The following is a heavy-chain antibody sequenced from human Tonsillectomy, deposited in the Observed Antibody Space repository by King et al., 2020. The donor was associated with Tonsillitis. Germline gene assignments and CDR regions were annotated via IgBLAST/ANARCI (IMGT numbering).Heavy chain of an antibody. D-gene: IGHD3-9*01. CDR3: ARDRWFDWFSDYFDY. Sequence: VQLVESGGGVVQPGRSLRLSCAASGFTFSSYGMHWVRQAPGKGLEWVAVISYDGSNKYYADSVKGRFTISRDNSKNTLYLQMNSLRAEDTAVYYCARDRWFDWFSDYFDYWGQGTLVTVSS. CDR2: ISYDGSNK. V-gene: IGHV3-33*05. CDR1: GFTFSSYG. J-gene: IGHJ4*02.